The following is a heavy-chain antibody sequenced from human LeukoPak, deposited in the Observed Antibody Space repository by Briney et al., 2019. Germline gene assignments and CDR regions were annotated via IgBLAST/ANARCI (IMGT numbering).Heavy chain of an antibody. J-gene: IGHJ6*03. CDR3: ARSLTGYYYYYMDV. D-gene: IGHD3-9*01. CDR1: GGSFSSSSYY. Sequence: SETLSLTCTVSGGSFSSSSYYWGWIRQPPGKGLEWIGSIYYSGSTYYNPSLKSRVTISVDTSKNQFSLKLSSVTAADTAVYYCARSLTGYYYYYMDVWGKGTTVTVSS. CDR2: IYYSGST. V-gene: IGHV4-39*07.